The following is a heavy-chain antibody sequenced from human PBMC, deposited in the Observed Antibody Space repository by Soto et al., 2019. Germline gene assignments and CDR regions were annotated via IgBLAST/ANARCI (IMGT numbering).Heavy chain of an antibody. CDR2: IVVGSGST. CDR1: GFTLTSAD. CDR3: AADWSNRPFDF. J-gene: IGHJ4*02. D-gene: IGHD3-3*01. Sequence: QMQLMQSGPEVKKPGTSVKVSCKASGFTLTSADVQWVRQTRGQRLEWIGWIVVGSGSTNYAQQFQGRLAITRDMSTSTVYMELSSLRSEDTAVYYCAADWSNRPFDFWGQGTLVTVSS. V-gene: IGHV1-58*01.